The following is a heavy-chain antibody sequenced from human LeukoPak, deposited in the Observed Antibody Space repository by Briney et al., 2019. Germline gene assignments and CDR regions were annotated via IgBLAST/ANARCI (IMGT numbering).Heavy chain of an antibody. CDR3: ARPLRYGYEGNDY. Sequence: SETLSLTCAVYGGSFSGYYWSWIRQPPGKGLEWIGEINHSGSTNYNPSLKSRVTISVDTSKNQFSLKLSSVTAADTAVYYCARPLRYGYEGNDYWGQGTLVTVSS. CDR1: GGSFSGYY. D-gene: IGHD5-18*01. J-gene: IGHJ4*02. CDR2: INHSGST. V-gene: IGHV4-34*01.